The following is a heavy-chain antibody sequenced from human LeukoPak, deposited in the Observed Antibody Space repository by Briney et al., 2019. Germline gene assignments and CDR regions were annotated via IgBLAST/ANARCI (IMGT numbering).Heavy chain of an antibody. D-gene: IGHD4-17*01. CDR2: TGDSGPH. V-gene: IGHV4-59*01. CDR3: ASYTDYGNFDY. CDR1: GVSMSSYY. J-gene: IGHJ4*02. Sequence: QVQLQESGPGLVKPSETLSLTCTVSGVSMSSYYCGWIRQPPGTGLEWVGYTGDSGPHNSNTSLKSRLTISVDTSNNQLSLKLSSMTAADTAVYYCASYTDYGNFDYWGQGTLVTVSS.